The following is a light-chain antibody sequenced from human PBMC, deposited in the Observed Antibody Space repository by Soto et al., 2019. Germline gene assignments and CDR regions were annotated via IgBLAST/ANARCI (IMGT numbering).Light chain of an antibody. Sequence: QSALTQPASVSGSPGQSITISCTGTSSDVGSYNLVSWYQQHPGKAPKLMIYEDTKRPSGVSNRFSGSKSGNTASLTNSGLQAEDEADYYCCSYACSSTFVVFGGGTQLTVL. CDR2: EDT. CDR1: SSDVGSYNL. V-gene: IGLV2-23*02. CDR3: CSYACSSTFVV. J-gene: IGLJ2*01.